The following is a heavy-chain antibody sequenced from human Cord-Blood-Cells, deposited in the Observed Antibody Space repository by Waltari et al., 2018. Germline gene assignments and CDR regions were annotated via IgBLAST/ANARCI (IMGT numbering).Heavy chain of an antibody. V-gene: IGHV1-2*02. CDR1: GYTFTGYY. CDR3: AREVTITMVRGVNPFDY. J-gene: IGHJ4*02. CDR2: INPNSGGT. D-gene: IGHD3-10*01. Sequence: QVQLVQSGAEVKKPGASVKVSCKASGYTFTGYYIHWVRQAPGQGLEWMGWINPNSGGTNDAQKFQGRVTMTRDTSISTAYMELSRLRSDDTAVYYCAREVTITMVRGVNPFDYWGQGTLVTVSS.